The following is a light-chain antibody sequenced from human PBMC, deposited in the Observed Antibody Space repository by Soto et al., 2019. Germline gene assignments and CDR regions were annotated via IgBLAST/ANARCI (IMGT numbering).Light chain of an antibody. CDR1: SSDVGGYNH. V-gene: IGLV2-11*01. CDR2: DVT. CDR3: CSYAGSYTLL. Sequence: QSALTQPRSVSGSPGQSVTISCTGTSSDVGGYNHVSWYQQHPGKAPKLIIYDVTKRPSGVPDRFSGSKSGNTASLTISGLQAEDEADYYCCSYAGSYTLLFGGGTKLTVL. J-gene: IGLJ2*01.